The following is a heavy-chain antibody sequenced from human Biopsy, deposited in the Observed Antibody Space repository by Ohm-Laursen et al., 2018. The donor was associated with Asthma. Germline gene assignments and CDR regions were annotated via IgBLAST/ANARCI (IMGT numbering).Heavy chain of an antibody. V-gene: IGHV1-69*13. D-gene: IGHD6-19*01. Sequence: VKVSCKAPGGTFSNFAISWVRQAPGQGLEWLGGIMTVFGTTNYAQKFQGRVTITADESTSTAYMEVTSLRSEDTAIYYCARCQVGYSSGWSLLLKKIYYSGMDVWGQGTTVIVSS. CDR2: IMTVFGTT. CDR1: GGTFSNFA. J-gene: IGHJ6*02. CDR3: ARCQVGYSSGWSLLLKKIYYSGMDV.